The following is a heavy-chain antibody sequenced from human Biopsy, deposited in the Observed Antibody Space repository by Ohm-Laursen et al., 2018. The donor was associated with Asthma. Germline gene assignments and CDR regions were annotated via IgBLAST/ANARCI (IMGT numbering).Heavy chain of an antibody. D-gene: IGHD2-15*01. Sequence: SSVKVSCKSLGGTFNTYVIGWVRQAPGQGLEWMGWINSVFGTTTYPQKFQDRVTITADDSTSTVYMELSSLRSEDTAVYYCARKAGSCSSRTCYSLDFWGQGTLVTVSS. J-gene: IGHJ4*02. CDR2: INSVFGTT. CDR1: GGTFNTYV. CDR3: ARKAGSCSSRTCYSLDF. V-gene: IGHV1-69*01.